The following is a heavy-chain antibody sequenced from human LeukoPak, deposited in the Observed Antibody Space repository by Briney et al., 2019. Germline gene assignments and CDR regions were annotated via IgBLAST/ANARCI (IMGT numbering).Heavy chain of an antibody. J-gene: IGHJ6*02. CDR2: IIPILGIA. V-gene: IGHV1-69*04. D-gene: IGHD3-10*01. CDR1: GGTFSSYA. Sequence: SVKVSCKASGGTFSSYAISWVRRAPGQGLEWMGRIIPILGIANYAQKFQGRVTITADKSTSTAYMELSSLRTEDTAVYYCARDEGSGSYYNYIYYYGMDVWGQGTTVTVSS. CDR3: ARDEGSGSYYNYIYYYGMDV.